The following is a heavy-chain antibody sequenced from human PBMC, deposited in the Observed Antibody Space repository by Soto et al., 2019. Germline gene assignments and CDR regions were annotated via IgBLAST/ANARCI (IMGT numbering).Heavy chain of an antibody. V-gene: IGHV1-18*01. J-gene: IGHJ3*02. CDR3: ARALHYIWGSYRENDAFDI. CDR1: GYTFTSYG. Sequence: KGRGASVKVSCKASGYTFTSYGISWVRQAPGQGLEWMGWISAYNGNTNYAQKLQGRVTMTTDTSTSTAYMELRSLRSDDTAVYYCARALHYIWGSYRENDAFDIWGQGTMVTVSS. CDR2: ISAYNGNT. D-gene: IGHD3-16*02.